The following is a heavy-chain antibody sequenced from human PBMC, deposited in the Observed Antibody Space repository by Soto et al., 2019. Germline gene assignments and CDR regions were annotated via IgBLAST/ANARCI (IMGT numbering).Heavy chain of an antibody. CDR2: IIPIFGPA. CDR3: ARAAGAIAAAGNPCYYYGIDV. Sequence: SVKVSCKASGGTFRCYAISWVRQAPVQGLEWMGGIIPIFGPANYAQKFRGRVTITADEATSKAYMELSSLRSEDTAVSYCARAAGAIAAAGNPCYYYGIDVWGQGTTVTVSS. D-gene: IGHD6-13*01. J-gene: IGHJ6*02. V-gene: IGHV1-69*13. CDR1: GGTFRCYA.